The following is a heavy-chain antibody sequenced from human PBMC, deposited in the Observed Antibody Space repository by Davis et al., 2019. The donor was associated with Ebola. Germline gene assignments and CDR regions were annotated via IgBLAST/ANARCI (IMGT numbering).Heavy chain of an antibody. V-gene: IGHV1-18*01. D-gene: IGHD2-8*02. CDR1: GYTFTSYG. CDR3: ASQGYCTGGVCYSSLYYGMDV. J-gene: IGHJ6*02. Sequence: ASVKVSCKASGYTFTSYGISWVRQAPGQGLEWMGWISAYNGNTNYAQKLQGRVTMTTDTSTSTAYMELRSLRSDDTAVYYCASQGYCTGGVCYSSLYYGMDVWGQGTTVTVSS. CDR2: ISAYNGNT.